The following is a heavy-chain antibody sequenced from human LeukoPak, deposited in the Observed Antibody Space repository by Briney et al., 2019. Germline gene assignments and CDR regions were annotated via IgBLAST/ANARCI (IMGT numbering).Heavy chain of an antibody. CDR1: GYTFTGYY. J-gene: IGHJ4*02. V-gene: IGHV1-2*04. CDR2: INPNSGGT. D-gene: IGHD3-22*01. Sequence: ASVKVSCKASGYTFTGYYMHWVRQAPGQGLEWMGWINPNSGGTNYAQKFQGWVTMTRDTSISTAYMELSRLRSDDTAVYYCARVNYYYDSSGAFDYWGQGTLVTVSS. CDR3: ARVNYYYDSSGAFDY.